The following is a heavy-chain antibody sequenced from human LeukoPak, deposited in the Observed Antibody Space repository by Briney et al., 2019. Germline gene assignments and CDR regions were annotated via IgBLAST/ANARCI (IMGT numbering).Heavy chain of an antibody. CDR3: ARDIRAVGVTLYFDC. V-gene: IGHV3-11*01. CDR2: ISGSGGDI. J-gene: IGHJ4*02. D-gene: IGHD1-26*01. Sequence: GGSLTLSCVASGFTFSNYYMSWIRQTPGKGLEWLSYISGSGGDIHYADSVKRGFTISRDNAKNSIYLQMNGLRAEDTAMYYCARDIRAVGVTLYFDCWGQGILITVTS. CDR1: GFTFSNYY.